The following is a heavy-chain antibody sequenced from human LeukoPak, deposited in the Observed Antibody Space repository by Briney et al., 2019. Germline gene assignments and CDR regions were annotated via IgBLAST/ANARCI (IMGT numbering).Heavy chain of an antibody. CDR2: IYSGGAT. CDR3: ANKAAAGDYFDY. Sequence: GGSLRLSCAASGFTVSSNYMSWVRQAPGKGLEWVSVIYSGGATYYADSVKGRFTISRDNSKNTLYLQMNSLRAEDTAVYYCANKAAAGDYFDYWGQGTVVTVSS. CDR1: GFTVSSNY. V-gene: IGHV3-53*01. J-gene: IGHJ4*02. D-gene: IGHD6-25*01.